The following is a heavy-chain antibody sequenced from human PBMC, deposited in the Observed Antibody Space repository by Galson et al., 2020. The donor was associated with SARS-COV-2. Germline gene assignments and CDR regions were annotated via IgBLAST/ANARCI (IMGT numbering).Heavy chain of an antibody. CDR1: GFTFSDYY. V-gene: IGHV3-11*06. Sequence: GESLKISCAASGFTFSDYYMTWIRQAPGKGLEWVSYISRSSSYTNYADSVKGRFTIFRDNAKNSLYLQMNSLRAEDTAVYYCARRIPGAASYGMDVWGQGTTVTVSS. J-gene: IGHJ6*02. CDR2: ISRSSSYT. D-gene: IGHD1-20*01. CDR3: ARRIPGAASYGMDV.